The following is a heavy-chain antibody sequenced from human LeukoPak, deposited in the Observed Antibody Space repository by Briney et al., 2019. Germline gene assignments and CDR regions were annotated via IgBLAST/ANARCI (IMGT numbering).Heavy chain of an antibody. CDR1: GFIFRSCW. CDR2: INQDGSEK. D-gene: IGHD2-21*02. Sequence: GGSLRLSCAASGFIFRSCWMSWVRQAPGKGLEWVASINQDGSEKRHADSVKGRFIISRDNAKNSLSLQVNSPRAVDTAVYYCATLKDAVTAFDNWGQGTLVTVSS. J-gene: IGHJ4*02. CDR3: ATLKDAVTAFDN. V-gene: IGHV3-7*01.